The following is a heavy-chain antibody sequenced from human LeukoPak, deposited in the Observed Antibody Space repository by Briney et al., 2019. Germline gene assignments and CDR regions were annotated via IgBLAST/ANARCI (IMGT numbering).Heavy chain of an antibody. CDR3: AKAERSYCSGGSCYPFVFDY. Sequence: GGSLRLSCAASGFTFSRYWMHWVRQAPGKGLVWVSRIDTDGSHTYYADSVEGRFTISRDNAKNTLYLQMNSLRAEDTAVYYCAKAERSYCSGGSCYPFVFDYWGQGTLVTVSS. V-gene: IGHV3-74*01. CDR2: IDTDGSHT. D-gene: IGHD2-15*01. CDR1: GFTFSRYW. J-gene: IGHJ4*02.